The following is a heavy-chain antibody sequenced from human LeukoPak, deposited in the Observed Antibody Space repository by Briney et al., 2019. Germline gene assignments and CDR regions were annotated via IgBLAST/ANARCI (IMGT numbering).Heavy chain of an antibody. CDR1: GDSVSSNSAA. CDR2: TYSRSKWYT. J-gene: IGHJ5*02. CDR3: ARAIGGDYVLSNWFDP. V-gene: IGHV6-1*01. Sequence: SQTLSLTCAISGDSVSSNSAAWHWIRQSPSRGLEWLARTYSRSKWYTDYAPSVRSRITINPDTSKNQFSLQLNSVTPEDTAIYYCARAIGGDYVLSNWFDPWGQGTLVTVSS. D-gene: IGHD2-21*02.